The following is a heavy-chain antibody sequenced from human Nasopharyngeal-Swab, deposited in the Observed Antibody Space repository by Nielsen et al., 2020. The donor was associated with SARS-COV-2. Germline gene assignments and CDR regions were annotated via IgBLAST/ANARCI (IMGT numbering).Heavy chain of an antibody. D-gene: IGHD6-6*01. CDR2: IYPGDSDT. Sequence: GGSLRLSCKGSGYSFTSYWIGWVRQMPGKGLAWMGIIYPGDSDTRYSPSFQGQVTISADKSISTAYLQWSSLKASDTAMYYCARDEGVYSSSSRGAFDIWGQGTMVTVSS. V-gene: IGHV5-51*01. CDR3: ARDEGVYSSSSRGAFDI. J-gene: IGHJ3*02. CDR1: GYSFTSYW.